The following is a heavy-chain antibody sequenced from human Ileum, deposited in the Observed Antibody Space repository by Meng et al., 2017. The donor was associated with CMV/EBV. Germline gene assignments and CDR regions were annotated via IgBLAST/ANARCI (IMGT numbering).Heavy chain of an antibody. CDR2: IRPSNGET. J-gene: IGHJ4*02. D-gene: IGHD4-17*01. V-gene: IGHV1-2*06. CDR3: ARFTVTMGAY. CDR1: GYNVTDYT. Sequence: KVSCKAAGYNVTDYTLHGERQAQGQGIEWMGRIRPSNGETKNAQKFQGRVTMTRDTSINTVYMELNSLTSDDTAVYYCARFTVTMGAYWGQGALVTVSS.